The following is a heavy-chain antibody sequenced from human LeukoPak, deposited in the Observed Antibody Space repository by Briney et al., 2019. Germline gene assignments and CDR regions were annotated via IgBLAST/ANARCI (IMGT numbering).Heavy chain of an antibody. CDR1: TRYFTNYW. CDR3: GTSRWSGVVDS. CDR2: IDRDGLKA. D-gene: IGHD3-3*01. J-gene: IGHJ5*01. Sequence: GGSLRISCKASTRYFTNYWMHWVRKVLGRGPAWLSRIDRDGLKADYPDSVSGRFTIPRHNAKSKAYLQMNSLRAEDTAVYYCGTSRWSGVVDSWGQGTLVTVSS. V-gene: IGHV3-74*01.